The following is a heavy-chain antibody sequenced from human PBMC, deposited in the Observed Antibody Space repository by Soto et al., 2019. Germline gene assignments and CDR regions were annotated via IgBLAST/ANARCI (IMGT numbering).Heavy chain of an antibody. Sequence: ASVKVSCKASGYTFTSYGISWVRQAPGQGLEWMGWISAYNGNTNYAQKLQGRVTMTTDTSTSTAYMELRSLRSDDPAVYSRARDMVRGVTRYGMDVWGQGTTVTGSS. CDR3: ARDMVRGVTRYGMDV. CDR2: ISAYNGNT. D-gene: IGHD3-10*01. V-gene: IGHV1-18*01. J-gene: IGHJ6*02. CDR1: GYTFTSYG.